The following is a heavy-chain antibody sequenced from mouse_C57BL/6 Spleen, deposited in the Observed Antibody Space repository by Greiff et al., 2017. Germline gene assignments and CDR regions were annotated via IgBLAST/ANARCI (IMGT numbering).Heavy chain of an antibody. J-gene: IGHJ1*03. CDR1: GYTFTDYY. V-gene: IGHV1-76*01. CDR3: ARLGDYDLDV. Sequence: QVQLKESGAELVRPGASVKLSCKASGYTFTDYYINWVKQRPGQGLEWIARIYPGSGNTYYNEKFKGKATLTAEKSSSTAYRQLSSLTSEDSAVYFCARLGDYDLDVWGTGTTVTVSS. CDR2: IYPGSGNT. D-gene: IGHD2-4*01.